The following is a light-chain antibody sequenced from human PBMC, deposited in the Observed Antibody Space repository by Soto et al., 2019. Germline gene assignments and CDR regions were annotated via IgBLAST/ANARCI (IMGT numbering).Light chain of an antibody. J-gene: IGLJ2*01. Sequence: QSVLTQPPSVSGAPGQRVTISCTGSSSNIGAGYDVHWYQQLPGTAPKLLIYGNSNRPSGVPDRFSGSKSGTSASLAITGLRAEDEADYYCQSYDSSLSGYVVVGGGTQLTVL. V-gene: IGLV1-40*01. CDR1: SSNIGAGYD. CDR2: GNS. CDR3: QSYDSSLSGYVV.